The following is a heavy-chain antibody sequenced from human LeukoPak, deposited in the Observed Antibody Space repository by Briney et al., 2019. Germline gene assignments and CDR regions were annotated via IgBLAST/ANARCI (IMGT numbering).Heavy chain of an antibody. CDR1: GFTFEDYG. D-gene: IGHD1-26*01. J-gene: IGHJ4*02. Sequence: GGSLRLSCEVSGFTFEDYGMTWVRQRPGRGLEYVAEINWNGDNPVYENSLRGRFTISRNNARNFVYLQMNSLRAEDTAVYYCAKDLRVGATTSLDFDYWGQGTLVTVSS. V-gene: IGHV3-20*04. CDR2: INWNGDNP. CDR3: AKDLRVGATTSLDFDY.